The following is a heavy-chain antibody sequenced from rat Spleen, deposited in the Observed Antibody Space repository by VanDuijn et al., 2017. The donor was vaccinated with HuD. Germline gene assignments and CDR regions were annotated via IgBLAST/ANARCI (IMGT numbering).Heavy chain of an antibody. CDR2: ISTGGDNT. D-gene: IGHD3-8*01. V-gene: IGHV5-25*01. CDR1: GFTFSNYY. CDR3: ARQSHYWYFDF. Sequence: EVQLVESGGGLVQPGRSLKLSCAASGFTFSNYYMAWVRQAPTKGLEWVAYISTGGDNTYYWDSVKGRFNISRDNAKSTLYLQMNSLRSEDTATYYCARQSHYWYFDFWGPGTMVTVSS. J-gene: IGHJ1*01.